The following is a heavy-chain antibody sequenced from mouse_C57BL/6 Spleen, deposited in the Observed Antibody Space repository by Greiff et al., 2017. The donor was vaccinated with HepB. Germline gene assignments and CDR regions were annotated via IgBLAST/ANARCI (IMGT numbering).Heavy chain of an antibody. CDR3: ARNDFYYFDY. V-gene: IGHV1-82*01. CDR1: GYAFSSSW. J-gene: IGHJ2*01. CDR2: IYPGDGDT. Sequence: VQLQQSGPELVKPGASVKISCKASGYAFSSSWMNWVKQRPGKGLEWIGRIYPGDGDTNYNGKFKGKATMTADKSSSTAYMQLSSLTSEDSAVYICARNDFYYFDYWGQGTTLTVSS. D-gene: IGHD2-4*01.